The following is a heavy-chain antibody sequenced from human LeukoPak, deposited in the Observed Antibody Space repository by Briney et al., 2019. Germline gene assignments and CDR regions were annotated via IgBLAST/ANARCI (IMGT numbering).Heavy chain of an antibody. CDR3: ARSALGSCSGGNCYSDY. J-gene: IGHJ4*02. V-gene: IGHV5-51*01. D-gene: IGHD2-15*01. CDR1: ESRFTNYW. CDR2: IYPADSDT. Sequence: GESLQISCKGSESRFTNYWIGWVRQMPGKGLEWMGIIYPADSDTRYSPSFQGQVTISADKSISTAYLQWSSLKASDTAMYYCARSALGSCSGGNCYSDYWGQGTLVTVSS.